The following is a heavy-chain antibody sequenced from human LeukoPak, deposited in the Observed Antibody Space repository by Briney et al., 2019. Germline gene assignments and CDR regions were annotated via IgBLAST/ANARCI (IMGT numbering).Heavy chain of an antibody. J-gene: IGHJ4*02. D-gene: IGHD3-10*02. CDR1: GFTFSSYA. CDR2: ISDSGGST. V-gene: IGHV3-23*01. CDR3: ASRQGLGWHYVN. Sequence: GGSLRLSCVDSGFTFSSYAMSWVRQVPGKGLEWVSGISDSGGSTYYADSVKGRFTISRDNSKNALYLQMNSLRAEDTAVYYCASRQGLGWHYVNWGQGTLVTVSS.